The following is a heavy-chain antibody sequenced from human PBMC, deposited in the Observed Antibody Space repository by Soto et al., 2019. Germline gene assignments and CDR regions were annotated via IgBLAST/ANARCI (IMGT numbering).Heavy chain of an antibody. CDR1: GGSISSYY. Sequence: SETLSLTCTVSGGSISSYYWSWIRQPPGKGLEWIGYIYYSGSTNYNPSLKSRVTISVDTSKNQFSLKLSSVTAADTAVYYCARHAASSSWYISYFDYWGQGTLVTVSS. D-gene: IGHD6-13*01. V-gene: IGHV4-59*08. CDR3: ARHAASSSWYISYFDY. CDR2: IYYSGST. J-gene: IGHJ4*02.